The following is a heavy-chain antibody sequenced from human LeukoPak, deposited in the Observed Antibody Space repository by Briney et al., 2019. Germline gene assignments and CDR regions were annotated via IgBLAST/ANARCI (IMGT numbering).Heavy chain of an antibody. Sequence: QTGGSLRLSCAASGFTFSSYAMHWVRQAPGKGLEWVALISYDGSNKYYADSVKGRFTISRDYSKNTLYLQMNSLRAEDTAVYYCAKDRHFESNVLGYWGQGTLITVSS. D-gene: IGHD3-3*02. CDR2: ISYDGSNK. V-gene: IGHV3-30*18. CDR1: GFTFSSYA. CDR3: AKDRHFESNVLGY. J-gene: IGHJ4*02.